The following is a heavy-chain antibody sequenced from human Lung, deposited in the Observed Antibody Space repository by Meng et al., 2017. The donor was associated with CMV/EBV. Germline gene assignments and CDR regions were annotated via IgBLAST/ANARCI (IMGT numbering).Heavy chain of an antibody. V-gene: IGHV3-7*01. D-gene: IGHD3-10*01. Sequence: GEXXKISCAASGFTFRTSWMSWVRQAPGRGLEWVANIKHDGSEEYYVDSLTGRFTISRDNAKNSLYLQMNSLRAEDTALYYCARDPGFGALDFWGQGNLVNGAS. CDR3: ARDPGFGALDF. CDR1: GFTFRTSW. J-gene: IGHJ4*02. CDR2: IKHDGSEE.